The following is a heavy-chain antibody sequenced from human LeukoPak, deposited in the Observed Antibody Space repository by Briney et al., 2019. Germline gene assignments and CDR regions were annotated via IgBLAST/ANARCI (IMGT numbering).Heavy chain of an antibody. CDR3: GRLGSGPRWYFDV. CDR1: GYSFTSHW. V-gene: IGHV5-51*01. J-gene: IGHJ3*01. D-gene: IGHD6-19*01. Sequence: GESLKISCQGSGYSFTSHWIGWVRQMPGKGLEWMGVIYPGDSDTRYSPSFQGQVTISADKSISTAYLQWSSLKASDTAMYYCGRLGSGPRWYFDVWGQGTMVTVSS. CDR2: IYPGDSDT.